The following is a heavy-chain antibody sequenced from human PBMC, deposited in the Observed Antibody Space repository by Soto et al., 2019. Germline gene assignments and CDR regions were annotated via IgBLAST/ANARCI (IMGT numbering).Heavy chain of an antibody. CDR3: ARGLRLGSYYYYYGMAV. CDR1: GYTFTSYG. CDR2: ISAYNGNT. J-gene: IGHJ6*02. Sequence: QVQLVQSGAEVKKPGASVKVSCKASGYTFTSYGISWVRQAPGQGLEWMGWISAYNGNTKYAQKLQGGVTMTTDTSTSTAYMELRSLRSDDTAVYYCARGLRLGSYYYYYGMAVWGQGTTVTVSS. D-gene: IGHD5-12*01. V-gene: IGHV1-18*01.